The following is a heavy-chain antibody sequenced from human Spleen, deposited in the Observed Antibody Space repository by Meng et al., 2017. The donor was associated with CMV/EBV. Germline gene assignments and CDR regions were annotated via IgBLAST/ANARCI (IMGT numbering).Heavy chain of an antibody. CDR3: ARGGGGWEELQYDY. V-gene: IGHV3-30*04. CDR2: ISYDGSNK. D-gene: IGHD1-26*01. CDR1: GFTFSNNA. Sequence: GESLKISCAASGFTFSNNAMHWVRQAPGKGLEWVAVISYDGSNKYYADSVKGRFTISRDNSKNTLYLQMNSLRAEDTAVYYCARGGGGWEELQYDYWGQGTLVTVSS. J-gene: IGHJ4*02.